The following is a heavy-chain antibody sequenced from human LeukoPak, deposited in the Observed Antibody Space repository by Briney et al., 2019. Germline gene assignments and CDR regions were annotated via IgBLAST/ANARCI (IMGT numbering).Heavy chain of an antibody. V-gene: IGHV3-30*04. CDR1: GFTFSSYA. Sequence: GGSLRLSCAASGFTFSSYAMHWVRQAPGKGLEWVAVISYDGSNKYYADSVKGRFTISRDNSKNTLYLQMNSLRAGDTAVYYCAKPIKTIAAAGTGYMDVWGKGTTVTVSS. CDR2: ISYDGSNK. CDR3: AKPIKTIAAAGTGYMDV. D-gene: IGHD6-13*01. J-gene: IGHJ6*03.